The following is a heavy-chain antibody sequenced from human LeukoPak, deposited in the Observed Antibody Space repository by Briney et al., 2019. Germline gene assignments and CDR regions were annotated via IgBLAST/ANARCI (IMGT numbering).Heavy chain of an antibody. CDR3: AREGCSGGSCYWGWFDP. CDR1: GFTFSDYY. D-gene: IGHD2-15*01. Sequence: PGGSLRLSCAASGFTFSDYYMSWIRQAPGKGLEWVSYISSSGSTIYYADSVKGRFTISRDNAKNSLHLQMNSLRAEDTAVYYCAREGCSGGSCYWGWFDPWGQGTLVTVSS. CDR2: ISSSGSTI. V-gene: IGHV3-11*01. J-gene: IGHJ5*02.